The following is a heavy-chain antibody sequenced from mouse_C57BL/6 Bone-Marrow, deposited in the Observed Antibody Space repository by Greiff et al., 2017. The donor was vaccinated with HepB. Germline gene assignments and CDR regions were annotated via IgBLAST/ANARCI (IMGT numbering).Heavy chain of an antibody. CDR2: IRLKSDNYAT. CDR1: GFTFSNYW. Sequence: EVQLVESGGGLVQPGGSMKLSCVASGFTFSNYWMNWVRQSPEKGLEWVAQIRLKSDNYATHYAESVKGRFTISRDDSKSSVYLQMNNLRAEDTGIYYCTTVVSYYAMDYWGQGTSVTVSS. CDR3: TTVVSYYAMDY. D-gene: IGHD1-1*01. J-gene: IGHJ4*01. V-gene: IGHV6-3*01.